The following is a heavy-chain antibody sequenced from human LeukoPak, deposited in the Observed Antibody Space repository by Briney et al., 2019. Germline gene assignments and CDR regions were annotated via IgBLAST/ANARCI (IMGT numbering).Heavy chain of an antibody. Sequence: SETLSLTCAVYGGSFSGYYWSWIRQPPGKGLEWIGEINHSGSTNYNPSFKSRVTISVDTSKNQFSLKLSSVTAADTAVYYCARYYDYFDYWGQGTLVTVSS. D-gene: IGHD3-3*01. J-gene: IGHJ4*02. CDR2: INHSGST. CDR3: ARYYDYFDY. V-gene: IGHV4-34*01. CDR1: GGSFSGYY.